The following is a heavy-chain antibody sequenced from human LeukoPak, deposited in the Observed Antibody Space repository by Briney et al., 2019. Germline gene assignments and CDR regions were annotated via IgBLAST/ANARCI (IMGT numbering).Heavy chain of an antibody. CDR3: ARAPITSPFYFDY. D-gene: IGHD2-2*01. J-gene: IGHJ4*02. Sequence: GGSLRLSCTASGFAFNEHGMTWVRQVPGKGLEWVSGIYWSGKSTSYGDPVRGRFTISRDNAMNSLSLQMDSLRAEDTALYYCARAPITSPFYFDYWGQGTLVTVSS. V-gene: IGHV3-20*04. CDR2: IYWSGKST. CDR1: GFAFNEHG.